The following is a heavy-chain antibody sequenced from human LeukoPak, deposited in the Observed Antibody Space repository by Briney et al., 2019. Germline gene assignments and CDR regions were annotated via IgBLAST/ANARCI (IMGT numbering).Heavy chain of an antibody. V-gene: IGHV4-30-2*01. CDR3: ASMVRGGNDAFDI. D-gene: IGHD3-10*01. J-gene: IGHJ3*02. CDR2: IYHSGST. Sequence: SETLSRTCAVSGGSISSGGYSWSWIRQPPGKGLEWIGYIYHSGSTYYNPSLKSRVTISVDRSKNQFSLKLSSVAAADTAVYYCASMVRGGNDAFDIWGQGTMVTVSS. CDR1: GGSISSGGYS.